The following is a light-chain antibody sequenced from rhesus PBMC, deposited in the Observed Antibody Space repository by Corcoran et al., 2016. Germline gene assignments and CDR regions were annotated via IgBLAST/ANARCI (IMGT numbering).Light chain of an antibody. CDR1: QGIGNA. CDR2: AAS. J-gene: IGKJ2*01. CDR3: QQGYSTPYS. Sequence: DIQMSQSPSSLSASVGDKVTITCRASQGIGNAFAWYQLQPGKAPTFRFYAASSLESGGPSRFIGSRSWTDFTLTISSLQPEDFATYYSQQGYSTPYSFGQGTKVEIK. V-gene: IGKV1-33*02.